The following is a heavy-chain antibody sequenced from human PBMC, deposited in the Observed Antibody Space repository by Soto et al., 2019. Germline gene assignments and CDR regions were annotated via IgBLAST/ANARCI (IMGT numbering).Heavy chain of an antibody. J-gene: IGHJ4*02. Sequence: ASVKVSCKASGGTFSSYTISWVRQAPGQGLEWMRRINPIRGNTDYAQKFQGRVTMTRNTSISTAYMELSSLRSEDTAVYYCAGPRITGTPIYDNWGQGTLVTVSS. D-gene: IGHD1-20*01. CDR1: GGTFSSYT. V-gene: IGHV1-8*02. CDR2: INPIRGNT. CDR3: AGPRITGTPIYDN.